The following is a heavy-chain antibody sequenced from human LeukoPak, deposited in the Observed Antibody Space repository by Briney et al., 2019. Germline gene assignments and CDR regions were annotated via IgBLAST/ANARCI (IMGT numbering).Heavy chain of an antibody. D-gene: IGHD2-2*02. V-gene: IGHV1-2*02. Sequence: ASVKVSCKASGYTFTGYYMHWVRQAPGQGLEWMGWINPNSGGTNYAQKFQGRVTMTRDTSISTAYMELSRLRSDDTAVYYCARDARVVPAAIRRMFDYWGQGTLVTVSS. J-gene: IGHJ4*02. CDR3: ARDARVVPAAIRRMFDY. CDR1: GYTFTGYY. CDR2: INPNSGGT.